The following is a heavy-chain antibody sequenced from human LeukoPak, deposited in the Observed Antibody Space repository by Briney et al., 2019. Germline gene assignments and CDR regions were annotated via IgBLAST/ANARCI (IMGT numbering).Heavy chain of an antibody. CDR3: ARDQGPADFDY. CDR1: GYTFTGYY. Sequence: ASVEFSCKASGYTFTGYYMHWVRQAPGQGLEWMGCINPNSGGTKYAQKFQGRVTMTRDTSISTAYMELSSLRSDDTAVYYCARDQGPADFDYWGQGTLVTVSS. J-gene: IGHJ4*02. CDR2: INPNSGGT. V-gene: IGHV1-2*02.